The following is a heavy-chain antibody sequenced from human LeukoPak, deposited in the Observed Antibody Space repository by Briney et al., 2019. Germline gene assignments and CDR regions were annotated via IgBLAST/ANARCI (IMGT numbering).Heavy chain of an antibody. CDR3: AREWEPYYYMDV. V-gene: IGHV1-3*03. Sequence: ASVKVSCKASGYTFTSYAMHWVRQAPGQRLEWMGWINAGNGNTKYSQEFQGRVTITRDTSASTAYMELSSLRSEDMAVYYCAREWEPYYYMDVWGKGTTVTISS. CDR2: INAGNGNT. CDR1: GYTFTSYA. J-gene: IGHJ6*03. D-gene: IGHD1-26*01.